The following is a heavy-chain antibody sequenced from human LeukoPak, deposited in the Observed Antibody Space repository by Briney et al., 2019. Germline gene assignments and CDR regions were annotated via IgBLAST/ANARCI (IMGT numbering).Heavy chain of an antibody. CDR1: GGSFSGYY. D-gene: IGHD3-22*01. J-gene: IGHJ4*02. Sequence: PSETLSLTCAVYGGSFSGYYWSWIRQPPGKGLEWIGEINHSGSTNYNPSLKSRVTISVDTSKNQFSLKLSSVTAADTAVYYCAREYYYDSSGYYQVSDYWGQGTLVTVSS. V-gene: IGHV4-34*01. CDR3: AREYYYDSSGYYQVSDY. CDR2: INHSGST.